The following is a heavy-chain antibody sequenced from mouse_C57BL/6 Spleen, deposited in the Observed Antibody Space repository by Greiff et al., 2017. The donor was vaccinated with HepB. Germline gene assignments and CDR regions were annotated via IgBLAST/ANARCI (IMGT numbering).Heavy chain of an antibody. V-gene: IGHV1-4*01. Sequence: QVQLQQSGAELARPGASVKMSCKASGYTFTSYTMHWVKQRPGQGLEWIGYINPSSGSTKYNQKFKDNATLTDDKSSSTAYVQLSSLTSEDSAVYYCAAQLGLFAYWGQGTLVTVSA. CDR3: AAQLGLFAY. CDR2: INPSSGST. D-gene: IGHD4-1*02. CDR1: GYTFTSYT. J-gene: IGHJ3*01.